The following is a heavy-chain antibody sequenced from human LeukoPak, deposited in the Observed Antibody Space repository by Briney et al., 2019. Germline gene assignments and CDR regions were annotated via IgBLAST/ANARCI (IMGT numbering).Heavy chain of an antibody. Sequence: GGSLRLSCAASGFTFTTFWMHWVRQVPGKGLEWVANIGQDGGEKYYVDSVKGRFTISRDNPKNSLYLQMSSLRAEDTAVYYCARAWDIWGQGTMVTVSS. CDR2: IGQDGGEK. J-gene: IGHJ3*02. CDR3: ARAWDI. CDR1: GFTFTTFW. V-gene: IGHV3-7*03.